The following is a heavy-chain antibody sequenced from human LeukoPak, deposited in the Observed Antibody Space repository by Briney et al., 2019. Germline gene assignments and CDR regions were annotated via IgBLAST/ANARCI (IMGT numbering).Heavy chain of an antibody. J-gene: IGHJ5*02. Sequence: ASVKVSCKASGYTFTSYYMHWVRQAPGQGLEWMGIINPSGGSTSYAQKFQGRVTMTRDTSTSTVYKELSNLRSEDTAVYYCARVGVGATGHNWFDPWGQGTLVTVSS. CDR1: GYTFTSYY. V-gene: IGHV1-46*01. D-gene: IGHD1-26*01. CDR2: INPSGGST. CDR3: ARVGVGATGHNWFDP.